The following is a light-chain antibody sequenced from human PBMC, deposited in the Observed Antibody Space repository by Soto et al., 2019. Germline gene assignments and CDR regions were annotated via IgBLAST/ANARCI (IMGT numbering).Light chain of an antibody. CDR2: MAS. V-gene: IGKV1-5*03. CDR1: QSISSW. Sequence: DIQMTQSPSTLSASVGDRVTITCRASQSISSWLAWYQQKPGKAPKLLIYMASSLESGVPSRFSGSGSGTEFTLTISSLQPDDFATYYCQQYNSYSTFGQGTKVEI. CDR3: QQYNSYST. J-gene: IGKJ1*01.